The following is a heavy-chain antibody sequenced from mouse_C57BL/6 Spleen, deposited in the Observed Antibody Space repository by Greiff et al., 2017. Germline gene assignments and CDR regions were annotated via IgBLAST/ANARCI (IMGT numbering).Heavy chain of an antibody. V-gene: IGHV1-80*01. D-gene: IGHD1-1*01. J-gene: IGHJ2*01. CDR2: IYPGDGDT. CDR1: GYAFSSYW. Sequence: VQLQQSGAELVKPGASVKISCKASGYAFSSYWMNWVKQRPGKGLEWIGQIYPGDGDTNYNGKFKGKATLTADKSSSTAYMQLSSLTSEDSAVYFCARWYYGSSSYFDYWCQGTTLTVSS. CDR3: ARWYYGSSSYFDY.